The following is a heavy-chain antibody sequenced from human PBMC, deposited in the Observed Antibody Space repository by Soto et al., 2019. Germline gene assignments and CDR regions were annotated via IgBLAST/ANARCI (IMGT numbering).Heavy chain of an antibody. CDR3: ARGFCSGGICYPNDF. V-gene: IGHV1-18*01. CDR1: GYTFTNYG. J-gene: IGHJ4*02. Sequence: QVQLVQSGAEVKKPGASVKVSCKASGYTFTNYGITWVRQAPGQGLEWMGWISAYNGDTNYAQKLQARVTMTTDTSTTTAYMELRGRTSDDTAVYYCARGFCSGGICYPNDFWGQGTLVTVSS. D-gene: IGHD2-15*01. CDR2: ISAYNGDT.